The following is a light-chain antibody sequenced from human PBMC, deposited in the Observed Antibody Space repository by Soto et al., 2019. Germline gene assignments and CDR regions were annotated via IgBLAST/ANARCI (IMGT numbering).Light chain of an antibody. Sequence: DTQSTQSPSFLSASVGDRVTITCRASQGISTYLAWYQQKPGKAPKLLIYAASTLQSGVTSRFSGSGAGTEFTLTISSLQSEDFGTYYCQQLNIYPLTFGGGTKVDSK. J-gene: IGKJ4*01. V-gene: IGKV1-9*01. CDR2: AAS. CDR1: QGISTY. CDR3: QQLNIYPLT.